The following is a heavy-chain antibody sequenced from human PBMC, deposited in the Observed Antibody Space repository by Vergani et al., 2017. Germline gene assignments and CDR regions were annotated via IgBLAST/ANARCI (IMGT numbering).Heavy chain of an antibody. D-gene: IGHD3-10*01. Sequence: EVQLVESGGGLVQPGRSLRLSCAASGFTFDDYAMHWVRQAPGKGLEWVSGISWNSGSTGYADSVKGRFTISRDNAKNSLYLQMNSLRAEDTALYYCAKDIYYGSGSLDYYGMDVWGQGTTVTVSS. CDR3: AKDIYYGSGSLDYYGMDV. V-gene: IGHV3-9*01. CDR2: ISWNSGST. J-gene: IGHJ6*02. CDR1: GFTFDDYA.